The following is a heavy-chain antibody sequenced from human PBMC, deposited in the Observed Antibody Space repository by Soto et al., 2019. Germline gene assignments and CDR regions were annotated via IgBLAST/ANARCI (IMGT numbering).Heavy chain of an antibody. Sequence: QVQLQQWGAGLLKPSETLSLTCAVYGGSFSGYYWSWTRQPPGKGLEWIGEINHSGSTNYNPSLKSRVTISVDTSKNQFSLKLSSVTAADTAVYYCARVMGGNPYWYFDLWGRGTLVTVSS. D-gene: IGHD1-26*01. CDR2: INHSGST. CDR1: GGSFSGYY. V-gene: IGHV4-34*01. J-gene: IGHJ2*01. CDR3: ARVMGGNPYWYFDL.